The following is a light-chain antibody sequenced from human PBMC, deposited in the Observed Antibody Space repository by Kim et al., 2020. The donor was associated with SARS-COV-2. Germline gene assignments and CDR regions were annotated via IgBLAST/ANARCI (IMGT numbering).Light chain of an antibody. Sequence: GQSITNSCTGTSSDVGSYNCVSWYQQHPGKAPKLMIYDISKRPSGVSNHFSGSKSGNTASLTISRLQDEDEAGYYCSSYTSSSTYVFGTGTKVTVL. CDR3: SSYTSSSTYV. CDR1: SSDVGSYNC. V-gene: IGLV2-14*04. J-gene: IGLJ1*01. CDR2: DIS.